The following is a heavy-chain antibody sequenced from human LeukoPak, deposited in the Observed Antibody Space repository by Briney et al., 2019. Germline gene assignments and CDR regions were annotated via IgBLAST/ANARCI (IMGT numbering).Heavy chain of an antibody. CDR3: ARVWELRFLEWLFIGYAFDI. Sequence: ASVKVSCKASGYTFTSYDINWVRQATGQGLEWMGWMNHNSGNTGYAHKFQGRVTMTRNTSMSTAYMELSSLRSEDTAVYYCARVWELRFLEWLFIGYAFDIWGQGTMVTVSS. CDR1: GYTFTSYD. CDR2: MNHNSGNT. D-gene: IGHD3-3*01. V-gene: IGHV1-8*01. J-gene: IGHJ3*02.